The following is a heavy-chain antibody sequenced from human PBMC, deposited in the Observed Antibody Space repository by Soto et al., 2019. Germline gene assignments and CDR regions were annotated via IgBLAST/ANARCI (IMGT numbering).Heavy chain of an antibody. CDR2: ISAYNGNT. CDR3: ARLSDTAMVKGYYYYYYGMDV. J-gene: IGHJ6*02. CDR1: GYTFTSYG. D-gene: IGHD5-18*01. V-gene: IGHV1-18*04. Sequence: ASVKVSCKASGYTFTSYGISWVRQAPGQGLEWMGWISAYNGNTNYAQKLQGRVTMTTDTSTSTAYMELRSLRSDDTAVYYCARLSDTAMVKGYYYYYYGMDVWGQGTTVTVSS.